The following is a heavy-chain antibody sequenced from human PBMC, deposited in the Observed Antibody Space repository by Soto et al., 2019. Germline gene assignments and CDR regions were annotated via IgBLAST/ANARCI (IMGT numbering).Heavy chain of an antibody. J-gene: IGHJ6*03. V-gene: IGHV4-28*01. CDR3: ARMRCSGGSCYHPPYYYMDV. CDR2: IYYSGST. Sequence: SETLSLTCAVSGYSISSSNWWGWIRQPPGKGLEWIGYIYYSGSTYYNPSLKSRVTMSVDTSKNQFSLKLSSVTAVDTAVYYCARMRCSGGSCYHPPYYYMDVWGKGTTVTVSS. D-gene: IGHD2-15*01. CDR1: GYSISSSNW.